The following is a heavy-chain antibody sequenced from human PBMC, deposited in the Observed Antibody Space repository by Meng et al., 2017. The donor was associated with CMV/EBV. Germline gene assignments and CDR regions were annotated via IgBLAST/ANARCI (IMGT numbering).Heavy chain of an antibody. J-gene: IGHJ4*02. Sequence: GGSLRLSCAASGFTFDDYTMHWVRQAPGKGLEWVSLISWDGGSTYYADFVKGRFTISRDNSKNSLYLQMNSLRTEDTALYYCAKEVFGTEGATYFDYWGQGTLVTVSS. CDR3: AKEVFGTEGATYFDY. D-gene: IGHD1-1*01. V-gene: IGHV3-43*01. CDR1: GFTFDDYT. CDR2: ISWDGGST.